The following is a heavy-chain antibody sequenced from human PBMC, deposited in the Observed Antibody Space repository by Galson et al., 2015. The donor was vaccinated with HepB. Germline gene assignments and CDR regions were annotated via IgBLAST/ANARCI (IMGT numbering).Heavy chain of an antibody. CDR2: ISAYNGNT. V-gene: IGHV1-18*04. CDR3: ARGGPLTWRSSMVRGVVTPLDY. CDR1: GYTFTTYG. D-gene: IGHD3-10*01. J-gene: IGHJ4*02. Sequence: SVKVSCKASGYTFTTYGINWVRQAPGQGLEWMGRISAYNGNTNYAQKFKGRVTMTTDTSTNTAYMELTSLRSDDTAVYYCARGGPLTWRSSMVRGVVTPLDYWGQGTLVTVSS.